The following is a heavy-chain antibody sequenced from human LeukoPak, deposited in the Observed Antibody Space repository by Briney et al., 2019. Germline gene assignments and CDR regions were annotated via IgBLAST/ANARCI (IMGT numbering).Heavy chain of an antibody. D-gene: IGHD2/OR15-2a*01. J-gene: IGHJ5*02. CDR2: ISAYNGNT. CDR3: ARGEKAHRSDYFLNWFDP. CDR1: GYTFTSYG. Sequence: ASVKVSCKASGYTFTSYGIIWVRQAPGQGLEWMGWISAYNGNTNYAQKLQGRVTMTTDTSTSTAYMELRSLRSDDTAVYYCARGEKAHRSDYFLNWFDPWGQGTLVTVSS. V-gene: IGHV1-18*01.